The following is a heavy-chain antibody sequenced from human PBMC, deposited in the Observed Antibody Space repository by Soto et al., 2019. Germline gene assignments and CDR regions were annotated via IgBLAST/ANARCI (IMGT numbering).Heavy chain of an antibody. CDR1: GGTFGSYS. Sequence: QVQLVQSGTEVKEPGSSVKVSCKASGGTFGSYSISWVRQAPGQGLEWMGGIIGIFGTANYAQKFQGRVTITADKTPSTAYMELSSLRSEDTAVYYCARQQGTAAANDYWGQGTLVTVSS. CDR3: ARQQGTAAANDY. V-gene: IGHV1-69*06. J-gene: IGHJ4*02. D-gene: IGHD6-13*01. CDR2: IIGIFGTA.